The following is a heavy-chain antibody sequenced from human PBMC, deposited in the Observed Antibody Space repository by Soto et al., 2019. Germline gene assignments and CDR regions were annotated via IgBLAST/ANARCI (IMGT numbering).Heavy chain of an antibody. CDR3: AKAPDYDFWSGQNWFDP. V-gene: IGHV3-23*01. Sequence: GSLRLSCAASGFTFSSYAMSWVRQAPGKGLEWVSAISGSGGSTYYADSVKGRFTISRDNSKNTLYLQMNSLRAEDTAVYYCAKAPDYDFWSGQNWFDPWGQGTLVTVSS. CDR1: GFTFSSYA. CDR2: ISGSGGST. D-gene: IGHD3-3*01. J-gene: IGHJ5*02.